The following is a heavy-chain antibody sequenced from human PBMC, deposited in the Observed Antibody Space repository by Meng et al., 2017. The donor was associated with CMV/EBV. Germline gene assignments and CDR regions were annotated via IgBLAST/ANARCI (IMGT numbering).Heavy chain of an antibody. V-gene: IGHV3-48*03. CDR1: GFTFSSYE. D-gene: IGHD2-2*02. CDR3: ARGRGYCSSTSCYRAFDY. CDR2: ISSSGSTI. Sequence: GESLKISCVASGFTFSSYEMNWVRQAPGKGLEWVSYISSSGSTIYYADSVKGRFTISRDNAKNSLYLQMNSLRAEDTAVYYCARGRGYCSSTSCYRAFDYWGQGTLVTVSS. J-gene: IGHJ4*02.